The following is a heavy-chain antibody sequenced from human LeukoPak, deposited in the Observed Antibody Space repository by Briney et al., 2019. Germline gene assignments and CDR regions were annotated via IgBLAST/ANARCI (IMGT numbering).Heavy chain of an antibody. CDR3: ATPFAAHDAFDI. CDR2: ISYDGSNK. D-gene: IGHD6-13*01. Sequence: PGGSLRLSCAASGFTFSSYAMHWVRQAPGKGLEWVAVISYDGSNKYYADSVKGRFTISRDNSKNTLYLQMNSLRAEDTAVYYCATPFAAHDAFDIWGQGTMVTVSS. CDR1: GFTFSSYA. J-gene: IGHJ3*02. V-gene: IGHV3-30*04.